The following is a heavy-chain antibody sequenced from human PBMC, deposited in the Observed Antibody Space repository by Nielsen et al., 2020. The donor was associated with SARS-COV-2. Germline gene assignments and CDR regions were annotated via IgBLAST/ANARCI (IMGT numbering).Heavy chain of an antibody. V-gene: IGHV1-2*06. Sequence: WVGQAPGQGLEWMGRINPNSGGTNYAQKFQGRVTMTRDTSISTAYMELSRLRSDDTAVYYCARARWCSGGSCYRSNGMDVWGQGTTVTVSS. CDR2: INPNSGGT. D-gene: IGHD2-15*01. CDR3: ARARWCSGGSCYRSNGMDV. J-gene: IGHJ6*02.